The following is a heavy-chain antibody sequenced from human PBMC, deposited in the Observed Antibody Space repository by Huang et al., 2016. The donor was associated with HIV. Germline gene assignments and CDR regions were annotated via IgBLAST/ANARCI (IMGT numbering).Heavy chain of an antibody. Sequence: QVHLVQSGAEVRRPGASVKISCKTFGYTFTQYPMHWVRQAPGQGLEWVGWINTGNGTTRYSPKFQGRLTISRYTSASAGFMELTGLTYEDTGVYYCATTAFDYWGQGTLVTVSP. CDR1: GYTFTQYP. J-gene: IGHJ4*02. CDR3: ATTAFDY. V-gene: IGHV1-3*04. CDR2: INTGNGTT.